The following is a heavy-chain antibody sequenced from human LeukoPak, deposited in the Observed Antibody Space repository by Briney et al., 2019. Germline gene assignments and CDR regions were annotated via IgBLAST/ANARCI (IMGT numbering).Heavy chain of an antibody. CDR1: GFTFSSYE. V-gene: IGHV3-48*03. Sequence: AGGSLRLSCAASGFTFSSYEMNWVRQAPGKGLEWVSYISSSGSTIYYADSVKGRFTISRDNAKNSLYLQMNSLRAEDTAVYYCARSSFAGITMVRGASYFDYWGQGTLVTVSS. CDR2: ISSSGSTI. J-gene: IGHJ4*02. CDR3: ARSSFAGITMVRGASYFDY. D-gene: IGHD3-10*01.